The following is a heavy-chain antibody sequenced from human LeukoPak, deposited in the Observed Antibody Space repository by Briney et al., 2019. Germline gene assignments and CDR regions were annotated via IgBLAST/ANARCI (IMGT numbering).Heavy chain of an antibody. CDR1: GYTFTSYG. CDR2: ISAYNGST. V-gene: IGHV1-18*01. Sequence: GASVKVSCKASGYTFTSYGISWVRQAPGQGLEWMGWISAYNGSTNYAQKLQGRVTMTTDTSTSTAYMELRSLRSDDTAVYYCARGRCSGGSCKGHFDYWGQGTLVTVSS. J-gene: IGHJ4*02. CDR3: ARGRCSGGSCKGHFDY. D-gene: IGHD2-15*01.